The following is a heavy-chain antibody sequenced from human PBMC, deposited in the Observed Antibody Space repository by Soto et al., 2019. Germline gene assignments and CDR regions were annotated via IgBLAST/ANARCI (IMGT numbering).Heavy chain of an antibody. CDR3: ARFASGSYCYYDYMDV. J-gene: IGHJ6*03. D-gene: IGHD2-15*01. CDR1: GYTFTSYG. CDR2: ISAYNGNT. V-gene: IGHV1-18*01. Sequence: QVQLVQSGAEVKKPGASVKVSCKASGYTFTSYGISWVRQAPGQGLEWMGWISAYNGNTNYAQKLQGRVTMTTDTAPSTAYRELRRLRSDDTAVYYWARFASGSYCYYDYMDVSGKGTTVTVSS.